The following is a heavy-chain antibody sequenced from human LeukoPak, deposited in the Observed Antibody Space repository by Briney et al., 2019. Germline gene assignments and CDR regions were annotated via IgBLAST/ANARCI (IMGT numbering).Heavy chain of an antibody. Sequence: GGSLRLSCAASGFTFATYAMSWVRQAPGKGLEWVGGISISSVDSYYADSVKGRFTISRDLSKNTLYLQMNDLRAEDTAVYYCARVAVAYFDYWGQGTLVTVSS. V-gene: IGHV3-23*01. CDR1: GFTFATYA. CDR2: ISISSVDS. J-gene: IGHJ4*02. CDR3: ARVAVAYFDY. D-gene: IGHD6-19*01.